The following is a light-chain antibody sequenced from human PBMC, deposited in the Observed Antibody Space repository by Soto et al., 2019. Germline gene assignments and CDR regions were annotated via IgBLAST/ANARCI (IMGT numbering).Light chain of an antibody. CDR1: SSDVGGYNY. V-gene: IGLV2-14*01. CDR3: SSYTSSSTYV. CDR2: EVS. J-gene: IGLJ1*01. Sequence: QSVLAQPGSVSGSPGQSITISCTGTSSDVGGYNYVSWYQQHPGKAPNLMIYEVSNRPSGVSNRFSGSKSGNTASLTISGLQAEDEADYYCSSYTSSSTYVFGTGTKVTVL.